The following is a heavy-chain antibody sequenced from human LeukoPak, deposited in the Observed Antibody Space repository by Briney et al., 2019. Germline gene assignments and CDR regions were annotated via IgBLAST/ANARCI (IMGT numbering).Heavy chain of an antibody. V-gene: IGHV4-4*07. J-gene: IGHJ5*02. CDR3: ARGGAFIAVAGTPWFDP. D-gene: IGHD6-19*01. CDR2: IYTSGST. CDR1: GGSISSYY. Sequence: SETLSLTCTVSGGSISSYYWSWIRQPAGKGLEWIGRIYTSGSTNYNPSLKSRVTMSVDTSKNQFSLKLSSMTAADTAVYYCARGGAFIAVAGTPWFDPRGQGTLVTVSS.